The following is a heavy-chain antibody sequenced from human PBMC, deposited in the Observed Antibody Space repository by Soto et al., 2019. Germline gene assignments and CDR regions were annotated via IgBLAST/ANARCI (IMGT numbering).Heavy chain of an antibody. CDR2: IIPVFGSA. V-gene: IGHV1-69*13. CDR3: ARDDGWNYRYYDMEV. Sequence: GDSVKVSCKACGDTFSSYSITWVRQAPGQGLEWMGGIIPVFGSANYAQKFQGRVTITADESTSTAYMELSSLRSQDTAVYFCARDDGWNYRYYDMEVWGQGTTVTVSS. CDR1: GDTFSSYS. J-gene: IGHJ6*02. D-gene: IGHD1-7*01.